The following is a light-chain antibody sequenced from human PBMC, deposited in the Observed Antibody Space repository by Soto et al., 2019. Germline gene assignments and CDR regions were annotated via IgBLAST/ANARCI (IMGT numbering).Light chain of an antibody. CDR3: EQSYRTPPP. CDR1: QRIGNN. CDR2: EAS. J-gene: IGKJ1*01. Sequence: DIQMTQPPSSLSASVGDRVTITCRASQRIGNNLNWYQQKPGKAPKLLISEASTLQRGVLSRFSGSGSGTDFTLTISSLQPEDFATYYCEQSYRTPPPFGQGTKVEI. V-gene: IGKV1-39*01.